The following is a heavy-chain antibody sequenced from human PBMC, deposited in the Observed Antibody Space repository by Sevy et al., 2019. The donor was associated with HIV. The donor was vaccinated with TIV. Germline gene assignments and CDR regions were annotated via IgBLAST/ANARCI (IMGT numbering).Heavy chain of an antibody. CDR1: GFTFRSFD. D-gene: IGHD2-15*01. J-gene: IGHJ4*02. V-gene: IGHV3-21*01. CDR2: ISSYSNNI. Sequence: GGSLRLSCEASGFTFRSFDMSWARQAPGKGLEWVSSISSYSNNIYYADSVKGRFTVSRDNAKNSLFLQMDSLGAEDTGVYFCARVERWYEIAYWGQGTLVTVSS. CDR3: ARVERWYEIAY.